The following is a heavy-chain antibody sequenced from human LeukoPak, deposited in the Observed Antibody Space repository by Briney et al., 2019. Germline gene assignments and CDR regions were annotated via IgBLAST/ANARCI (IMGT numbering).Heavy chain of an antibody. J-gene: IGHJ6*02. V-gene: IGHV4-59*08. CDR3: ARTPGRGGADV. CDR1: GGSISSYW. CDR2: VHYCGST. Sequence: SETLSLTCTVSGGSISSYWWSCIRQPPAKRLEWIGYVHYCGSTNYNPSLKSRLTISVDTSKHQVSLNLNSVTAADTAVYYCARTPGRGGADVWGQGTTITVSS. D-gene: IGHD3-10*01.